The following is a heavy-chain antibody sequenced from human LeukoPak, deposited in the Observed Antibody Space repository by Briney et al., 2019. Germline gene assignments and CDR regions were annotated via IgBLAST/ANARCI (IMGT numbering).Heavy chain of an antibody. CDR2: ISGSGGST. Sequence: GGSLRLSCAASGLTFNNYAMSWVRQAPGKGLEWVSAISGSGGSTYYADSVKGRFTISRDNSKNTLYLQMNSLRAEDTAVYYCAKGSGALGATYCFDYWGQGTLVTVSS. CDR1: GLTFNNYA. V-gene: IGHV3-23*01. D-gene: IGHD1-26*01. J-gene: IGHJ4*02. CDR3: AKGSGALGATYCFDY.